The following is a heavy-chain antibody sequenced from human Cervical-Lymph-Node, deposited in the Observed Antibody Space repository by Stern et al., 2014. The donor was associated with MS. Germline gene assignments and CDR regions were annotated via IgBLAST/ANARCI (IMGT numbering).Heavy chain of an antibody. CDR3: ARGPYNRDFFEY. CDR1: GGTFSSYG. J-gene: IGHJ4*02. Sequence: QVQLVQSGAEVRKPWSSVKVSCKASGGTFSSYGCSWVRQAPGQGLEWIGGIIPVVGTADYAEQFQGRVTITADGSTSTAYMELSSLTSADTAVYYCARGPYNRDFFEYWGQGTLVTVSS. CDR2: IIPVVGTA. D-gene: IGHD1-1*01. V-gene: IGHV1-69*01.